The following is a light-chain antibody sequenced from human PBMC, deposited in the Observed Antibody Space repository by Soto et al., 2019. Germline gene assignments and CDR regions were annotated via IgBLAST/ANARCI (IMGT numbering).Light chain of an antibody. CDR1: QDITRW. CDR3: QQTNTFPLT. CDR2: GAS. J-gene: IGKJ4*01. Sequence: DIQMTQSPTSASASVGDRVTITCRASQDITRWLAWYQQKPGTAPKLLIYGASSLQSGVPSRFSGSGSETDFTLTISSLQPEDSATYYCQQTNTFPLTFGGGTKVDIK. V-gene: IGKV1-12*01.